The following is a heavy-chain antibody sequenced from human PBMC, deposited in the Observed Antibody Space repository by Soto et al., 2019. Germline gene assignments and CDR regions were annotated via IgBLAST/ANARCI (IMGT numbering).Heavy chain of an antibody. CDR2: ISGSGGST. D-gene: IGHD3-22*01. CDR1: GFTFSSYA. Sequence: GSLRLSCAASGFTFSSYAMSWVRQAPGKGLEWVSAISGSGGSTYYADSVKGRFTISRDNSKNTLYLQMNSLRAEDTAVYYCAQALKRYNPYASSGPFYYWGQGTLVTVSS. CDR3: AQALKRYNPYASSGPFYY. V-gene: IGHV3-23*01. J-gene: IGHJ4*02.